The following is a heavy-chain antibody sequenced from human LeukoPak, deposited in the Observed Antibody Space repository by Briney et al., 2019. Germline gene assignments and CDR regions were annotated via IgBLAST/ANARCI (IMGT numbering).Heavy chain of an antibody. CDR3: ARQNRVRGYCSSTSCYSYYYCYIDV. Sequence: SETLSVTCTVSGGFISSHYCRWIRQPPGKGLAWIGYIYYSGSTNHNPSLKSRVTISVDTSKNQFSLKLSSVTAADTAVYYCARQNRVRGYCSSTSCYSYYYCYIDVWGKGTTVTVSS. CDR2: IYYSGST. J-gene: IGHJ6*03. CDR1: GGFISSHY. D-gene: IGHD2-2*02. V-gene: IGHV4-59*11.